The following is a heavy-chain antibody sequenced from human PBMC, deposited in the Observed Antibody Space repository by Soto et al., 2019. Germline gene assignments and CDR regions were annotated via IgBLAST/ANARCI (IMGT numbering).Heavy chain of an antibody. CDR2: IYFGGTT. D-gene: IGHD5-12*01. V-gene: IGHV4-59*01. CDR1: GGSFSPNY. Sequence: PSETLSLTCTVSGGSFSPNYWAWIRQPPGKGLEWVGYIYFGGTTSYNPSLKSRVTISRDNSKNTLYLQMSSLRAEDTAVYYCVKAHGYDLDYWGQGTLVTVSS. J-gene: IGHJ4*02. CDR3: VKAHGYDLDY.